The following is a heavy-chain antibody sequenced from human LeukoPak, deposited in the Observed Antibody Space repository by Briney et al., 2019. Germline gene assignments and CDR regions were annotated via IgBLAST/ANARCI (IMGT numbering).Heavy chain of an antibody. CDR1: GFTFSSYG. V-gene: IGHV3-30*02. D-gene: IGHD2-2*01. Sequence: GGSLRLSCAASGFTFSSYGMHWVRQAPGKGLEWVAFIRYEGSNKYYADSVKGRFTISRDNSKNTLYLQMNSLRAEDTAVYYCANGSKKNIVVVPAAIWDVDFDYWGQGTLVTVSS. CDR2: IRYEGSNK. CDR3: ANGSKKNIVVVPAAIWDVDFDY. J-gene: IGHJ4*02.